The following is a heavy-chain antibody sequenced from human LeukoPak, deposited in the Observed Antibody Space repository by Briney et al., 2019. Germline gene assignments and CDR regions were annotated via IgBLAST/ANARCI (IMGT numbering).Heavy chain of an antibody. D-gene: IGHD3-16*02. CDR2: IIPIFGTA. Sequence: ASVKVSCKASGGTFSSYAISWVRQAPGQGLEWMGGIIPIFGTANYAQKFQGRVTITADKSTSTAYMELRSLRSDDTAVYYCARDEMGELSLYVLDYWGQGTLVTVSS. J-gene: IGHJ4*02. CDR1: GGTFSSYA. CDR3: ARDEMGELSLYVLDY. V-gene: IGHV1-69*06.